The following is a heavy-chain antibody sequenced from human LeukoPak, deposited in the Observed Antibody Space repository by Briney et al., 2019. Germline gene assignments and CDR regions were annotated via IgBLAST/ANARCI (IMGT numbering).Heavy chain of an antibody. V-gene: IGHV3-21*01. J-gene: IGHJ4*02. CDR3: ARSYSSSRGTFDY. CDR1: GFTFSSYG. Sequence: GGSLRLSCAASGFTFSSYGMNWVRQAPGNGLEWVSSITSSSSYIYYADSVKGRFTISRDNAKNSLYLQMNSLRAEDTAVYYCARSYSSSRGTFDYWGQGTLGTVSS. CDR2: ITSSSSYI. D-gene: IGHD6-6*01.